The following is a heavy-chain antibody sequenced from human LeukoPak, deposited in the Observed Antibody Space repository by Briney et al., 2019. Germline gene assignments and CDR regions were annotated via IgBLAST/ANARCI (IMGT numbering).Heavy chain of an antibody. CDR1: GFTFSSSA. Sequence: GGSLRLSSAASGFTFSSSAMSWVRQAPGKGLEWVSAISNNGGYTYYADSVQGRFTISRDNSKSTLCLQMNSLRAEDTAVYYCAKQLGYCSDGSCYFPYWGQGTLVTVSS. CDR3: AKQLGYCSDGSCYFPY. CDR2: ISNNGGYT. J-gene: IGHJ4*02. D-gene: IGHD2-15*01. V-gene: IGHV3-23*01.